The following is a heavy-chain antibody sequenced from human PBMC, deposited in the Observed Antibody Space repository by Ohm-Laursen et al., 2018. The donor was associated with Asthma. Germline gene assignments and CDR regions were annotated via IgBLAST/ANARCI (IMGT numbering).Heavy chain of an antibody. Sequence: SLRLSCAATGFTFSNAWMSWVRQAPGKGLEWVGRIKSKTDGGTTDYAAPVKGRFTISRDDSKNTLYLQMNSLKTEDTAVYYCTALVVPAARGYYYYGMDVWGQGTTVTVSS. V-gene: IGHV3-15*01. CDR3: TALVVPAARGYYYYGMDV. D-gene: IGHD2-2*01. CDR2: IKSKTDGGTT. CDR1: GFTFSNAW. J-gene: IGHJ6*02.